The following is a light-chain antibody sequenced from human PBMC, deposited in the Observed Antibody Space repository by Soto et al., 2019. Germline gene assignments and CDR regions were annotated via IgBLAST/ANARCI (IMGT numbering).Light chain of an antibody. V-gene: IGKV1-39*01. CDR1: QDITNY. CDR2: GAS. Sequence: PMTQSPTSLSASVGDTVVITCRASQDITNYLNWYQHKPGEAPNVLIYGASTLLNGVPSRFSGSGSGTDFTLTISSLQPDDVANYYCQQTSSNTVTFGQGTRLE. CDR3: QQTSSNTVT. J-gene: IGKJ5*01.